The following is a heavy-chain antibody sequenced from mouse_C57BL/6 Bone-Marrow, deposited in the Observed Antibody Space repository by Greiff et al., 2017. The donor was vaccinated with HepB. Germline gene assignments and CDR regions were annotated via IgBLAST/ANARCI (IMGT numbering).Heavy chain of an antibody. J-gene: IGHJ2*01. V-gene: IGHV1-55*01. CDR2: IYPGSGST. D-gene: IGHD1-1*01. Sequence: QVHVKQPGAELVKPGASVKMSCKASGYTFTSYWITWVKQRPGQGLEWIGDIYPGSGSTNYNEKFKSKATLTVDTSSSTAYMQLSSLTSEDSAVYDCARGYLLLFYYFDYWGQGTTLTVSS. CDR1: GYTFTSYW. CDR3: ARGYLLLFYYFDY.